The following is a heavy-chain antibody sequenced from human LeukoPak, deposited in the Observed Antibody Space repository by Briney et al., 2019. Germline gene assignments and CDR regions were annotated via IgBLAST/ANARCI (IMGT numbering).Heavy chain of an antibody. CDR3: ARDCSSTSCYAGY. D-gene: IGHD2-2*01. V-gene: IGHV1-69*05. J-gene: IGHJ4*02. Sequence: SVKVSCKASGGTFSSYAISWVRQAPGQGLEWMGRIIPIFGTANYAQKFQGRVTITTDESTSTAYMELSGLRSEDTAVYYCARDCSSTSCYAGYWGQGTLVTVSS. CDR2: IIPIFGTA. CDR1: GGTFSSYA.